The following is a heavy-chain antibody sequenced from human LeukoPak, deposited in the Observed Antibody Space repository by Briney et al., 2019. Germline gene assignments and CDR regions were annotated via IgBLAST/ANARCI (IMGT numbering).Heavy chain of an antibody. Sequence: GGSLRLSCAASGFTFSSYAISWVRQAPGKGLEWVSAISGSGGSTYYADSVKGRFTISRDNSKNTLHLQMNSLRAEDTAVYYCAKAPYYDFWSGYSDYWGQGTLVTVSS. CDR1: GFTFSSYA. CDR3: AKAPYYDFWSGYSDY. J-gene: IGHJ4*02. CDR2: ISGSGGST. V-gene: IGHV3-23*01. D-gene: IGHD3-3*01.